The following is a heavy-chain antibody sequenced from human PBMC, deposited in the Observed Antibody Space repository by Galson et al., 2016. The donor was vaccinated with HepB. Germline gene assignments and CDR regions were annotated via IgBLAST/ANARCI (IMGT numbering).Heavy chain of an antibody. D-gene: IGHD6-19*01. V-gene: IGHV3-23*01. J-gene: IGHJ3*01. CDR3: AKSIASVAGPSNAFDV. CDR2: ISSSGGNT. Sequence: SLRLSCAPSGFIFSTYAMSWVRQAPGKGLEWVSAISSSGGNTYYAASVKGRFTISRDNSKNTLHLQMNSLRVEDTALYYCAKSIASVAGPSNAFDVWGQGTMVTVSS. CDR1: GFIFSTYA.